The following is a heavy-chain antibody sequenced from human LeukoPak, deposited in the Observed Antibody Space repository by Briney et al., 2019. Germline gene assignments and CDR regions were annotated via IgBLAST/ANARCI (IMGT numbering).Heavy chain of an antibody. CDR1: GFTFSSYA. CDR3: AKDRDYGDSLDAFDI. D-gene: IGHD4-17*01. V-gene: IGHV3-23*01. Sequence: PGGSLRLSCAASGFTFSSYAMSWVRQAPGKGLEWVSAISGSGVSTYYADSVKGRFTISRDNSKNTLYLQMNSLRAEDTAVYYCAKDRDYGDSLDAFDIWGQGTMVTVSS. J-gene: IGHJ3*02. CDR2: ISGSGVST.